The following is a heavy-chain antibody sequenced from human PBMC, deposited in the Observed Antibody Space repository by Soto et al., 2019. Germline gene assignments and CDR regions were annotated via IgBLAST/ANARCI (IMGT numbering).Heavy chain of an antibody. J-gene: IGHJ6*02. Sequence: GGSLRLSCAASVFTFSSYAMSWVRQAPGKGLEWVSAISGSGGSTYYADSVKGRFTISRDNSKNTLYLQMNSLRAEDTAVYYCAKDLSGSYRTYYYYGMDVWGQGTTVTVSS. CDR3: AKDLSGSYRTYYYYGMDV. V-gene: IGHV3-23*01. D-gene: IGHD1-26*01. CDR1: VFTFSSYA. CDR2: ISGSGGST.